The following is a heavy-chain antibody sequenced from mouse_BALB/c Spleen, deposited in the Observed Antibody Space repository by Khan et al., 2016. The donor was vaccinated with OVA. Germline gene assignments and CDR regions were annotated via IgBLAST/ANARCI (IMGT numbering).Heavy chain of an antibody. Sequence: VQLQQSGAELVKPGASVKLSCTASGFNIKDNYMHWVKQRPEQGLEWIGRIDPANGNNEYDPKLQGKATITADNDSNPAYLQLSSLTSEDTAVYYCARWPRGYWGQGTTLTVSS. CDR1: GFNIKDNY. CDR2: IDPANGNN. V-gene: IGHV14-3*02. J-gene: IGHJ2*01. CDR3: ARWPRGY.